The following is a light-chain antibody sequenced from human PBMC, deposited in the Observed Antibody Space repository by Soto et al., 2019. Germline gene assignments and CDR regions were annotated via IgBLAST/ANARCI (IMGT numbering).Light chain of an antibody. Sequence: SQMTPSPSSLSASVGDRVTVTCRTSQNIYNYLNWYQQKPGKAPKLLIYAASSVQSGVPLRFSGTGSGTDFTLTISSLQPEDFATYYCEQTYSTPVTFGQGTRLAIK. V-gene: IGKV1-39*01. J-gene: IGKJ5*01. CDR1: QNIYNY. CDR3: EQTYSTPVT. CDR2: AAS.